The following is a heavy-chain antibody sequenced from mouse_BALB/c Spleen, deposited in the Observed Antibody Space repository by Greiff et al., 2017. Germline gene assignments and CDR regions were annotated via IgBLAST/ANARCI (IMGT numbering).Heavy chain of an antibody. D-gene: IGHD2-3*01. CDR2: IWGDGST. J-gene: IGHJ4*01. CDR1: GFSLTGYG. CDR3: ASYDGYSHYYAMDY. Sequence: QVQLKESGPGLVAPSQSLSITCTVSGFSLTGYGVNWVRQPPGKGLEWLGMIWGDGSTDYNSALKSRLSISKDNSKSQVFLKMNSLQTDDTARYYCASYDGYSHYYAMDYWGQGTSVTVSS. V-gene: IGHV2-6-7*01.